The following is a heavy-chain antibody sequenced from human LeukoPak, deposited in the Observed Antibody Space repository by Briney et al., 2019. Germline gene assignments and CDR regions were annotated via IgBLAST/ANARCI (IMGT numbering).Heavy chain of an antibody. CDR2: IYYSGST. CDR3: ATMVRGVSNWFDP. D-gene: IGHD3-10*01. CDR1: GGSISSYY. Sequence: SETLSLTCTVSGGSISSYYWSWIRQPPGKGLEWIGYIYYSGSTNYNPSLKSRVTTSLDTSKNQVSLKLTSVTAADTAVYYCATMVRGVSNWFDPWGQGTLVTVSS. V-gene: IGHV4-59*03. J-gene: IGHJ5*02.